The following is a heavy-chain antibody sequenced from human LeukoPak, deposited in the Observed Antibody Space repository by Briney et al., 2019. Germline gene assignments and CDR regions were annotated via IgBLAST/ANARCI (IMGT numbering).Heavy chain of an antibody. Sequence: GGSLRLSCAASGFTFSGSAMHWVRQASGKGLEWVGRIRSKANSYATAYAASVKGRFTISRDDSKNTAYLQMNSLKTEDTAVYYYTRRGDFWSGYGIDYWGQGTLVTVSS. CDR1: GFTFSGSA. CDR3: TRRGDFWSGYGIDY. D-gene: IGHD3-3*01. J-gene: IGHJ4*02. V-gene: IGHV3-73*01. CDR2: IRSKANSYAT.